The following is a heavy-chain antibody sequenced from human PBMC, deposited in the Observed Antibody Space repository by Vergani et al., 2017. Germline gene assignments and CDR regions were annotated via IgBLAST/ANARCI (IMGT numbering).Heavy chain of an antibody. CDR1: GYTFTSYG. CDR3: ARGGRYYDFWSGYLDY. J-gene: IGHJ4*02. D-gene: IGHD3-3*01. CDR2: INPNSGGT. Sequence: QVQLVQSGAEVKKPGASVKVSCKASGYTFTSYGISWVRQAPGQGLEWMGWINPNSGGTNYAQKFQGRVTMTRDTSISTAYMELSRLRSVDTAVYYCARGGRYYDFWSGYLDYWGQGTLVTVSS. V-gene: IGHV1-2*02.